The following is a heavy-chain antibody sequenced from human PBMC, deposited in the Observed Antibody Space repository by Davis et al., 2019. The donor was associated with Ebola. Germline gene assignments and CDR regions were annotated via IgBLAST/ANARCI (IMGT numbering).Heavy chain of an antibody. CDR1: GYTFTGYN. CDR3: ARGHNFGFEF. J-gene: IGHJ4*02. CDR2: IISNSGGT. D-gene: IGHD1-1*01. Sequence: ASVKVSCMASGYTFTGYNMHWVRQAPGQGLEWMGRIISNSGGTNYAQKFQGRVTMTRDTSISTAYMELSSLRSDDTAVYYCARGHNFGFEFWGQGALVTVSS. V-gene: IGHV1-2*06.